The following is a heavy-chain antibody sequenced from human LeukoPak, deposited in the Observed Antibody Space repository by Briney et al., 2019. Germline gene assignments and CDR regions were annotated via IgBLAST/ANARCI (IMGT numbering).Heavy chain of an antibody. CDR2: IYSSGST. CDR3: AREHMVRGVINR. CDR1: GGSTSNYY. V-gene: IGHV4-4*07. Sequence: SETLSLTCTVSGGSTSNYYWSWIRQPAGKRPEWLGRIYSSGSTNYNPSLESRVTVSVDTSKNQFALKLSSVTAADTAVYYCAREHMVRGVINRWGQGALVTVSS. D-gene: IGHD3-10*01. J-gene: IGHJ4*02.